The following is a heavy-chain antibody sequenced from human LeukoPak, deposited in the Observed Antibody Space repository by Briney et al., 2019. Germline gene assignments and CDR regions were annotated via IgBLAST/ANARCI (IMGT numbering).Heavy chain of an antibody. Sequence: GGSLRLSCAASGFTFSSYAMSWVRQAPGKGLEWVSSISSSSSYIYYADSVKGRFTISRDNAKNSLYLQMNSLRAEDTAVYYCARDGGDFWSGYYYYYYMDVWGKGTTVTVSS. J-gene: IGHJ6*03. D-gene: IGHD3-3*01. CDR1: GFTFSSYA. V-gene: IGHV3-21*01. CDR2: ISSSSSYI. CDR3: ARDGGDFWSGYYYYYYMDV.